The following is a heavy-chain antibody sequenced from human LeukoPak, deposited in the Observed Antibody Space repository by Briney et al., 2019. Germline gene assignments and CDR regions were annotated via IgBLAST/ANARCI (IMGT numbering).Heavy chain of an antibody. CDR1: GYSFSNYG. D-gene: IGHD6-25*01. V-gene: IGHV1-18*01. CDR3: ARLIRAAARIDY. Sequence: ASVKVSCKPSGYSFSNYGVTWVRQAPGQGLEWMGWISAADGDTDYVQKFQGRLTLTTDTSTRTAYMDLRSLRSDDTAVYYCARLIRAAARIDYWGQGTLVTVSS. J-gene: IGHJ4*02. CDR2: ISAADGDT.